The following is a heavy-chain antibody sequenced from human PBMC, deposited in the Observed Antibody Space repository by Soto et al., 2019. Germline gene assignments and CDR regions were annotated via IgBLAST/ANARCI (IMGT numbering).Heavy chain of an antibody. Sequence: QVQLVQSGAEVKKPGSSVKVSCKASGGTFSSYAISWVRQAPGQGLEWMGGVIPIFGTAHYAQKFQGRVTITADESTSTAYMERSSLRSEDTAVYYCATRYSSSWPEGNWFDPWGQGTLVTVSS. V-gene: IGHV1-69*12. J-gene: IGHJ5*02. CDR2: VIPIFGTA. CDR3: ATRYSSSWPEGNWFDP. D-gene: IGHD6-13*01. CDR1: GGTFSSYA.